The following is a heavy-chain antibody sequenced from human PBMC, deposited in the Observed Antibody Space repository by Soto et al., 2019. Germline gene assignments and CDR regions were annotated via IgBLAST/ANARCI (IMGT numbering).Heavy chain of an antibody. Sequence: PAGGSLRLSCAASGFTFDDYAMHWVRQAPGKGLEWVSGISWNSGSIGYADSVKGRFTISRDNAKNSLYLQMNSLRAEDTALYYCAKDREAGYYYYYMDVWGKGTTVTVSS. D-gene: IGHD6-13*01. J-gene: IGHJ6*03. CDR2: ISWNSGSI. CDR1: GFTFDDYA. CDR3: AKDREAGYYYYYMDV. V-gene: IGHV3-9*01.